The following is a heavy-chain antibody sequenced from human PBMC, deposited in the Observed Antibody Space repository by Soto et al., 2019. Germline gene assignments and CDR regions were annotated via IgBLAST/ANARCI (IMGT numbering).Heavy chain of an antibody. V-gene: IGHV3-48*03. J-gene: IGHJ4*02. CDR1: GFTFSSYE. CDR2: ISSSGSTI. Sequence: GGSLRLSCAASGFTFSSYEMNWVRQAPGKGLEWVSYISSSGSTIYYADSVKGRFTISRDNAKNSLYLQMNSLRAEDTAVYYCASPSRGGISGYYFDYWGQGTLVTVSS. D-gene: IGHD3-16*01. CDR3: ASPSRGGISGYYFDY.